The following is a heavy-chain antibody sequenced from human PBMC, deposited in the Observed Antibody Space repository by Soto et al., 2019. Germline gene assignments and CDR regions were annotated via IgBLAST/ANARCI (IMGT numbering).Heavy chain of an antibody. CDR3: ARALGGAAAGMD. V-gene: IGHV1-18*01. CDR1: GYNFNIYG. D-gene: IGHD6-13*01. Sequence: QVELLQSGAEVKKPGASVMVSCKTSGYNFNIYGIRWVRQAPGLGLEWMGLINGYSGNTNYAQKFQGRLTLTTDTSTSTAYMELRSLRPDDTAVYFCARALGGAAAGMDWGPGTLVTVSS. J-gene: IGHJ4*02. CDR2: INGYSGNT.